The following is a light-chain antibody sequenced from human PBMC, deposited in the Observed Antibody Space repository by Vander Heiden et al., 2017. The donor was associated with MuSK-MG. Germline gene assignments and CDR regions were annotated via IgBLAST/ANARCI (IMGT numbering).Light chain of an antibody. V-gene: IGLV2-23*02. CDR3: CSYAGSVV. CDR1: SSDVGSYNL. CDR2: EVS. Sequence: QSALPQPASVSGSPGQSITISCTGTSSDVGSYNLVSWYQQHPGKAPKLMIYEVSKRPSGVSNRFSGSKSGNTASLTISGLQAEDEADYYCCSYAGSVVFGGGTKLTVL. J-gene: IGLJ2*01.